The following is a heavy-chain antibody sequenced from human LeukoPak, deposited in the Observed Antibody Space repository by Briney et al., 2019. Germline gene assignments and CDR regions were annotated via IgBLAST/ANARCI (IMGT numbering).Heavy chain of an antibody. J-gene: IGHJ3*02. V-gene: IGHV1-46*02. CDR2: INPSGGTT. Sequence: ASVKVSCKTSGYTFNGNSVNWVRQAPGQGLEWMGIINPSGGTTTYAQRFQGRVTMTSDTSTNTVDMELSGLRSEDTAVYYCARDLGIGWSAFDIWGQGTMVTVSS. CDR3: ARDLGIGWSAFDI. D-gene: IGHD6-19*01. CDR1: GYTFNGNS.